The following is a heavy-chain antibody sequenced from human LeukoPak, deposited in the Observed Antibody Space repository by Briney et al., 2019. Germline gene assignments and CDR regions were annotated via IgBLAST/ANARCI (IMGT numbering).Heavy chain of an antibody. CDR1: GGSFSGYY. Sequence: SETLSLTCAVYGGSFSGYYWSWIRQPPGKGLEWIGEINHSGSTNYNPSLKSRVTISVDTSKNQLSLKLSSVTAADTAVYYCARGWEAAAGPFDYWGQGTLVTVSS. D-gene: IGHD6-13*01. V-gene: IGHV4-34*01. J-gene: IGHJ4*02. CDR2: INHSGST. CDR3: ARGWEAAAGPFDY.